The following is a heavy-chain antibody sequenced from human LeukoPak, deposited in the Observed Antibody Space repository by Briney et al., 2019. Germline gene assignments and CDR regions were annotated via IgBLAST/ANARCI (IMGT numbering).Heavy chain of an antibody. V-gene: IGHV4-34*01. Sequence: SETLSLTCAVYGGSFSGYFWSWIRQPPGKGLEWIGEINHSGSTNYNPSLKSRVTISVDTSKNQFSLKLSSVTAADTAVYYCARVRLYCERYFDYWGQGTLVTVSS. CDR1: GGSFSGYF. CDR3: ARVRLYCERYFDY. D-gene: IGHD2-8*02. CDR2: INHSGST. J-gene: IGHJ4*02.